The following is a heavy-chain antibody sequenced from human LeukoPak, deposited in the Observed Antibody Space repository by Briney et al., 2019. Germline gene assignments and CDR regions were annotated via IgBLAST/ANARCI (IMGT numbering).Heavy chain of an antibody. V-gene: IGHV1-18*01. CDR1: GYTFTSYA. D-gene: IGHD2-21*02. J-gene: IGHJ4*02. CDR2: ISTYSGNT. Sequence: ASAKVSCKPSGYTFTSYAISWLRQAPGQGLEWMGWISTYSGNTNYAQKLQGRITMTIETSTSTAYMELGSLRSDDTAVYYCARGGSRVVTYGNFDYWGQGTLVTVSS. CDR3: ARGGSRVVTYGNFDY.